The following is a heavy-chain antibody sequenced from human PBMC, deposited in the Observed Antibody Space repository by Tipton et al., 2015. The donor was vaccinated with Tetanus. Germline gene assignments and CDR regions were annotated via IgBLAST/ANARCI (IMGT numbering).Heavy chain of an antibody. J-gene: IGHJ4*02. CDR3: ARGNRGSSWYF. V-gene: IGHV1-8*01. CDR2: MNPNTGHA. CDR1: AFAFTSYD. Sequence: QLVQSGAEVKKPGASVKVSCKAFAFAFTSYDLNWVRQATGQGLEWLGYMNPNTGHAGYAQQFQGRVTMTSNISITTAYMELRNLRSDDTAVYYCARGNRGSSWYFWGQGTLVTVSS. D-gene: IGHD6-13*01.